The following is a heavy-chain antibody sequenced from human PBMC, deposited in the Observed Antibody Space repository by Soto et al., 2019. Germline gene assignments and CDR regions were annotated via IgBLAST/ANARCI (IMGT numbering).Heavy chain of an antibody. Sequence: GASVKVSCKVSGYTLTELSMHWVRQAPGKGLEWMGGFDPEDGETIYAQKFQGRVTMTEDTSTDTAYMELSSLRSEDTAVYYCATGHLKYCSSTSCYRRGLYDYWGQGTLVTVS. CDR3: ATGHLKYCSSTSCYRRGLYDY. J-gene: IGHJ4*02. CDR1: GYTLTELS. CDR2: FDPEDGET. D-gene: IGHD2-2*02. V-gene: IGHV1-24*01.